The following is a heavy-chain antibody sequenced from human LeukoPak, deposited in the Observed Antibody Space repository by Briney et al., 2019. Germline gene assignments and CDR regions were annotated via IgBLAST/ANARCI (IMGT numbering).Heavy chain of an antibody. V-gene: IGHV3-48*03. D-gene: IGHD3-9*01. J-gene: IGHJ5*02. Sequence: GGSLRLSCAASGFTFRSYEMNWVRQAPGKGLEWVSYMSSSGYTIYYADSVKGRLTISRDNAKNSLYLQMNSLRAEDTAVYYCARGNGDILTGPDWFDPWGQGTLVTVSS. CDR1: GFTFRSYE. CDR3: ARGNGDILTGPDWFDP. CDR2: MSSSGYTI.